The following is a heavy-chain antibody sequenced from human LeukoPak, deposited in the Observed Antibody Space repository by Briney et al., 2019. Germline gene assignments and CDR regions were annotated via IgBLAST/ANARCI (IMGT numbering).Heavy chain of an antibody. CDR2: ISYDGSNK. J-gene: IGHJ6*02. CDR1: GLTFGGYA. Sequence: PGGSLSPSRAASGLTFGGYAMHWVRQAPGKGRGGVAVISYDGSNKYYADSVKGRFTISRGNSKNTLYLQMNSLRAEDTAVYYCARDLLGAYYYGMDVWGQGTTVTVSS. CDR3: ARDLLGAYYYGMDV. V-gene: IGHV3-30*04. D-gene: IGHD3-16*01.